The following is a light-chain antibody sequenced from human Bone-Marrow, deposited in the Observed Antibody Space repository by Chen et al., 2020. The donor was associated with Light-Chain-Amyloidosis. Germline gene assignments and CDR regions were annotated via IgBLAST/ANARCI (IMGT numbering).Light chain of an antibody. CDR3: QVWDRSSDRPL. CDR2: DDS. Sequence: SYVLTQPSSVSVAPGQTATIACGGNNIGSTSVHWYQQTPGQAPLLVVYDDSDRPSGIPERVSGSNSGSAAALTIRWVEAGDEADPYCQVWDRSSDRPLFGGWTKLTVL. CDR1: NIGSTS. V-gene: IGLV3-21*02. J-gene: IGLJ3*02.